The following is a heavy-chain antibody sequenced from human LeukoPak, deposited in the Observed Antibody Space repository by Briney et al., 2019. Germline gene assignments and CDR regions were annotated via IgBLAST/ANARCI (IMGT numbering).Heavy chain of an antibody. J-gene: IGHJ5*02. Sequence: PGGSLRLSCAASGFTFSSYSTNWVRQAPGKGLEWVSSISSSSSYIYYADSVKGRFTISRDNAKNSLYLQMNSLRAEDTAVYYCARVLRFLEWLPNWFDPWGQGTLVTVSS. D-gene: IGHD3-3*01. CDR3: ARVLRFLEWLPNWFDP. CDR1: GFTFSSYS. V-gene: IGHV3-21*01. CDR2: ISSSSSYI.